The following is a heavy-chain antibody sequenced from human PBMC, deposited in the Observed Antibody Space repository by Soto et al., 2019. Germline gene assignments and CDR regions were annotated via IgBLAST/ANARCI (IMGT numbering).Heavy chain of an antibody. V-gene: IGHV4-31*03. Sequence: PSETLSLTCTVSGGSISSGGYYWSWIRQHPGKGLEWIGYIYYSGSTYYNPSLKSRVTISVDTSKNQFSLKLSSVTAADTAVYYCARIVYDILTGYYSNWFDPWGQGTLVTVSS. J-gene: IGHJ5*02. CDR2: IYYSGST. CDR1: GGSISSGGYY. CDR3: ARIVYDILTGYYSNWFDP. D-gene: IGHD3-9*01.